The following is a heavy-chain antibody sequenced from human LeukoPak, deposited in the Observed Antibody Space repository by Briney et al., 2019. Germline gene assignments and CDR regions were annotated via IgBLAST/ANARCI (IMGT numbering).Heavy chain of an antibody. CDR3: ARDRGLITQNWFDP. CDR1: GYTFTGYY. V-gene: IGHV1-2*02. J-gene: IGHJ5*02. CDR2: INPNSGGT. D-gene: IGHD1-14*01. Sequence: ASVEVSCKASGYTFTGYYMHWVRQAPGQGLEWMGWINPNSGGTNYAQKLQGRVTMTTDTSTSTAYMELRSLRSDDTAVYYCARDRGLITQNWFDPWGQGTLVTVSS.